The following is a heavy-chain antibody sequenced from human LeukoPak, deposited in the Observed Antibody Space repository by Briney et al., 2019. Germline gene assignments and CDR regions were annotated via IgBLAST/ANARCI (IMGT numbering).Heavy chain of an antibody. V-gene: IGHV4-39*01. CDR3: ARRDYYCYMDV. J-gene: IGHJ6*03. Sequence: SETLSLTCTISGGSISSSSYFWGWIRQPPGKGLEWIGNIYYSGRTDYNPSLKSRVTISVDTSKNQFSLKVRSVTAADTAVYYCARRDYYCYMDVWGKGTTVTVSS. CDR1: GGSISSSSYF. CDR2: IYYSGRT.